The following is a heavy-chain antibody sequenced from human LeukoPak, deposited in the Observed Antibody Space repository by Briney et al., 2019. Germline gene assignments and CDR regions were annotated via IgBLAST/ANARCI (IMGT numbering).Heavy chain of an antibody. D-gene: IGHD3-10*01. V-gene: IGHV1-18*01. Sequence: ASVTVSCKASGYIFTRYGIRWVRQAPGQGLEWMGWISAYSGNTKFAQKFQGRVFMTTDTSTSTAYMDLRSLRSDDTAVYYCARAGFENFIACPDFWGQGTLVTVSS. J-gene: IGHJ4*02. CDR3: ARAGFENFIACPDF. CDR1: GYIFTRYG. CDR2: ISAYSGNT.